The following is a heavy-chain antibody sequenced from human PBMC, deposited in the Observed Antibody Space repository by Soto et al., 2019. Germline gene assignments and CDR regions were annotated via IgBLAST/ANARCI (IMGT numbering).Heavy chain of an antibody. CDR2: IYNGGST. Sequence: GGSLRLSCAASGFAFSTHAMSWVRQAPGEGLEWVSVIYNGGSTYYGDSMKGRFTISRDISQNTLYLQMNSLRVEDTAVYYCARGHYGSPPGYLDYWGQGTLVTVSS. CDR3: ARGHYGSPPGYLDY. D-gene: IGHD3-10*01. V-gene: IGHV3-66*01. J-gene: IGHJ4*02. CDR1: GFAFSTHA.